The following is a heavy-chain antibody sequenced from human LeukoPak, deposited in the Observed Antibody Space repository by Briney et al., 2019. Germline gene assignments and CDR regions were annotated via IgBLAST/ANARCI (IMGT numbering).Heavy chain of an antibody. CDR3: ARLRITGTTWVDY. D-gene: IGHD1-7*01. J-gene: IGHJ4*02. CDR1: GYSISSGYY. Sequence: SETLSLTCTVSGYSISSGYYWGWIRQPPGKGLEWIGSIYYSGSTYYNPSLKSRVMISVDTSKNQFSLKLSSVTAADTALYYCARLRITGTTWVDYWGQGTLVTVSS. V-gene: IGHV4-38-2*02. CDR2: IYYSGST.